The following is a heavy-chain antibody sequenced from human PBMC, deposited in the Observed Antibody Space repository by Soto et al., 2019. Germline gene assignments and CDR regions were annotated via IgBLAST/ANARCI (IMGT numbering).Heavy chain of an antibody. CDR1: GFTFSSYA. V-gene: IGHV3-23*01. J-gene: IGHJ4*02. CDR3: AKTPMYSSDWNPTYYFDY. Sequence: PGGSLRLSCAASGFTFSSYAMSWVRQAPGKGLEWVSAISGSGGSTYYADSVKGRFTISRDNSKNTVYLQVNSLRVEDTAVSYCAKTPMYSSDWNPTYYFDYWGQGTLVTVSS. D-gene: IGHD6-19*01. CDR2: ISGSGGST.